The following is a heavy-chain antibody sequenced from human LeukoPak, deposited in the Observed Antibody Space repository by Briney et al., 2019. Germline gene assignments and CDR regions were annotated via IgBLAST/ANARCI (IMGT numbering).Heavy chain of an antibody. CDR2: ISYSGST. J-gene: IGHJ4*02. CDR3: ARLRVRYCSSTSCYTRGHFDY. Sequence: PSETLSLTCTASGGSISSSSYYWGWIRQPPGKGLEWIGSISYSGSTYYKSSLKSRVTISVDTSKNQFSLKLSSVTAADTAVYYCARLRVRYCSSTSCYTRGHFDYWGQGTLVTVSS. D-gene: IGHD2-2*02. V-gene: IGHV4-39*07. CDR1: GGSISSSSYY.